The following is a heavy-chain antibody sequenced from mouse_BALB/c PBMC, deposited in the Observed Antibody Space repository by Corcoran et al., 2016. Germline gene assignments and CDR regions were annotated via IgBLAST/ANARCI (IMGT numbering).Heavy chain of an antibody. V-gene: IGHV8-12*01. D-gene: IGHD2-4*01. Sequence: QVTLKETGPGIMQPSQTLSLTCSFSGFSLSPSGMGVSCIRQPSGKGLEWLAHIYWDDDKRYNPSLKSRLTISKDTSRNQVFLKITSVDTADTATYYCARRGYYDYSWFAYWGQGTLVTVSA. J-gene: IGHJ3*01. CDR1: GFSLSPSGMG. CDR2: IYWDDDK. CDR3: ARRGYYDYSWFAY.